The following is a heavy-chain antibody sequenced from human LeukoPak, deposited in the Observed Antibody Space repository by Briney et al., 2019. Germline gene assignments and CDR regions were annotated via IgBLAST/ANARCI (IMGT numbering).Heavy chain of an antibody. D-gene: IGHD6-19*01. J-gene: IGHJ4*02. V-gene: IGHV1-2*02. Sequence: ASVKVSCKASGYTFTGYYIHWVRQAPGQGLEWMGWINPNSGVTHYPQKFQGRVTMTRDTSIRTAYMEVSSLRSDDTAVYYCARGQQWLEAFEYWGLGTLVTVSS. CDR2: INPNSGVT. CDR3: ARGQQWLEAFEY. CDR1: GYTFTGYY.